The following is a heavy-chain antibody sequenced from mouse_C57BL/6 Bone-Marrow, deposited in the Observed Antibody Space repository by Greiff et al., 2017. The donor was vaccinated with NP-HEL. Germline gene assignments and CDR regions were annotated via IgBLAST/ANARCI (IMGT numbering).Heavy chain of an antibody. CDR1: GFNIKDYY. CDR2: IDPEDGET. CDR3: ARECYYGSNSLAMDY. V-gene: IGHV14-2*01. D-gene: IGHD1-1*01. Sequence: EVKLQESGAELVKPGASVKLSCTASGFNIKDYYMHWVKQRTEQGLEWIGRIDPEDGETKYAPKFQGKATITADTSSNTAYLQLSCLTSEDTAVYYCARECYYGSNSLAMDYWGQGTSVTVSS. J-gene: IGHJ4*01.